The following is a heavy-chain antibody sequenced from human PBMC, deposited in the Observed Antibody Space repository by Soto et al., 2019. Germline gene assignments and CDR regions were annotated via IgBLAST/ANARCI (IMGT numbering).Heavy chain of an antibody. D-gene: IGHD2-21*02. CDR3: ARDLWGYCGTDCYPLDV. V-gene: IGHV4-59*01. J-gene: IGHJ6*02. Sequence: SETLSLTCTVSGGSISGYYWSWIRQPPGKGLGWIGYMYNTGSTVYNPSFKSRVTISVDTSKNQFSLKLNSVTAADTAVYYCARDLWGYCGTDCYPLDVWGQGTTVTVSS. CDR2: MYNTGST. CDR1: GGSISGYY.